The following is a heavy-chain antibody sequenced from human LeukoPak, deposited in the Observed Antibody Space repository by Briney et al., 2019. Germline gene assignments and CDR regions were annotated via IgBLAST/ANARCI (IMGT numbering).Heavy chain of an antibody. V-gene: IGHV3-30*02. J-gene: IGHJ4*02. CDR1: GFTFSSYG. Sequence: GGSLRLSCAASGFTFSSYGMHWVRQAPGKGLEWVAFIRYDGSNRYYADSVKGRFTISRDNSKNTLYMQMNSLRAEDTAVYYCAKITMVRGVVDYWGQGTLVTVSS. CDR3: AKITMVRGVVDY. CDR2: IRYDGSNR. D-gene: IGHD3-10*01.